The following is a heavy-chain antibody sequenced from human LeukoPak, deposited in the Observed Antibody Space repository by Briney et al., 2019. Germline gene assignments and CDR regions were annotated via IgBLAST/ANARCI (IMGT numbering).Heavy chain of an antibody. V-gene: IGHV3-23*01. Sequence: PGGSLRLSCAASGFTFSSYAMNWVRQAPGKGLEWVSAISGSGGSTYYAESVKGRFTISRDNSKNTLYLQMNSLRAEDTAVYYCARVSVGATSIFSDYWGQGTLVTVSS. J-gene: IGHJ4*02. D-gene: IGHD1-26*01. CDR1: GFTFSSYA. CDR3: ARVSVGATSIFSDY. CDR2: ISGSGGST.